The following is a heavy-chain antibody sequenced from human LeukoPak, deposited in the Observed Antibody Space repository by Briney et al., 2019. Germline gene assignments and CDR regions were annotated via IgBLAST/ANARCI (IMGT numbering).Heavy chain of an antibody. CDR3: AKDFYYYDSSATQYLLDY. Sequence: GGSLRLSCAASAFTFSSYGMQWVRQAPGKGLEWVAFIRYDGSNKYYADSVKGRFTISRDNSKNTLYLQMNSLRAEDTAVYYCAKDFYYYDSSATQYLLDYWGQGTLVTVSS. V-gene: IGHV3-30*02. CDR2: IRYDGSNK. J-gene: IGHJ4*02. D-gene: IGHD3-22*01. CDR1: AFTFSSYG.